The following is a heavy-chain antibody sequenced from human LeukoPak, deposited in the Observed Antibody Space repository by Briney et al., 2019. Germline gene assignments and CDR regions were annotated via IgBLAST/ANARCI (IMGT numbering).Heavy chain of an antibody. J-gene: IGHJ4*02. D-gene: IGHD5-18*01. V-gene: IGHV3-23*01. CDR1: EFTFRSHA. CDR3: AKTLFGVSYGKIDY. CDR2: ISDTRDT. Sequence: AGGSLRLSCATSEFTFRSHAMNWVCKPPGQGLDRVSSISDTRDTYYADSVKGRFTISRDNSSNTLYLQMSSLRAEDTAIYYSAKTLFGVSYGKIDYWGQGTLVTVSS.